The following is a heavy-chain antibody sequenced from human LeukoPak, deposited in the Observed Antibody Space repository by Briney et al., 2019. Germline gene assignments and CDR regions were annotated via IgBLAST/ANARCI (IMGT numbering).Heavy chain of an antibody. CDR1: GYTFTSYA. Sequence: GASVKVSCKASGYTFTSYAMHWVRQAPGQRLEWMGWINAGNGNTKYSQELQGRVTITRDTSASTAYMELSSLRSEDMAVYYCARGGVYSGYDLDYWGQGTLVTVSS. CDR3: ARGGVYSGYDLDY. J-gene: IGHJ4*02. CDR2: INAGNGNT. D-gene: IGHD5-12*01. V-gene: IGHV1-3*03.